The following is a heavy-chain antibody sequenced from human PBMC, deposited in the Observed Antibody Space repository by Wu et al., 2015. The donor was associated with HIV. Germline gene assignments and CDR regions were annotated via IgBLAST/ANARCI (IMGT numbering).Heavy chain of an antibody. J-gene: IGHJ3*02. CDR2: INPGNGSP. Sequence: QVQLVQSWAEVRKSGASVKVSCSFSGFTITSYGIHWVQQSPGQGLEWMGWINPGNGSPSYAKKFQGRFTMTRDMSTTTAYTDLSSLTSEDVAVYYYARLKVGRAGPTRVAFDIWGQGTMVTVSS. V-gene: IGHV1-38-4*01. CDR1: GFTITSYG. D-gene: IGHD1-1*01. CDR3: ARLKVGRAGPTRVAFDI.